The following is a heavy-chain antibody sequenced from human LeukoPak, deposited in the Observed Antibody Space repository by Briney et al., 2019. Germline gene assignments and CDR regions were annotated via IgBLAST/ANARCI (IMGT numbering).Heavy chain of an antibody. CDR3: ARVGGYGDYVEN. D-gene: IGHD4-17*01. CDR1: GGSISSSSYY. J-gene: IGHJ4*02. CDR2: IYYSGST. Sequence: SETLSLTCTVSGGSISSSSYYWGWIRQPLGKGLEWIGSIYYSGSTYYNPSLKSRVTISVGTSKNQFSLKLSSVTAADTAVYYCARVGGYGDYVENWGQGTLVTVSS. V-gene: IGHV4-39*07.